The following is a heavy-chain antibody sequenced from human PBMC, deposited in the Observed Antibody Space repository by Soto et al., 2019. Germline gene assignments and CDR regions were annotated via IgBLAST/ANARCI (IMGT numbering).Heavy chain of an antibody. CDR2: ISGSDGKT. D-gene: IGHD3-3*01. J-gene: IGHJ4*02. V-gene: IGHV3-23*01. CDR1: GFSFGSYA. CDR3: ARWSYLDY. Sequence: PXGSLRLACAASGFSFGSYALSWVRQAPGKGLEWVSTISGSDGKTFYADPVKGRFSISRDTSQNTLYLQMNSLRADDTAIYYCARWSYLDYWGQGPRVTVSS.